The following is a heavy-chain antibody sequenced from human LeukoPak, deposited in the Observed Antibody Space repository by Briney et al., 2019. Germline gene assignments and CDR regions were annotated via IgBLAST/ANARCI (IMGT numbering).Heavy chain of an antibody. J-gene: IGHJ1*01. Sequence: PSETPSLTCTVSGDSMRSYYWSWIRQPPGKGLEWIGYIYYSGSTNYNPSLKSRVTISVDTSKNQFSLKLSSVTAADTAVYYCARGYSSWYPGEYFQHWGQGTLVTVSS. CDR2: IYYSGST. CDR3: ARGYSSWYPGEYFQH. D-gene: IGHD6-13*01. CDR1: GDSMRSYY. V-gene: IGHV4-59*12.